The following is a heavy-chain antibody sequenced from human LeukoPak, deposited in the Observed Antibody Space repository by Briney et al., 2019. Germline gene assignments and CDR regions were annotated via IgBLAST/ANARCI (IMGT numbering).Heavy chain of an antibody. V-gene: IGHV4-4*07. CDR3: ARGTWQQLYYYYYMDV. CDR1: GGSISSYY. D-gene: IGHD6-13*01. J-gene: IGHJ6*03. CDR2: IYTSGST. Sequence: RPSETLSLTCTVSGGSISSYYWSWIRQPAGKGLEWIGRIYTSGSTNYNPSLKSRVTMSVDTSKNQFSLKLSSVTAADTAVYYCARGTWQQLYYYYYMDVWGKGTTVTISS.